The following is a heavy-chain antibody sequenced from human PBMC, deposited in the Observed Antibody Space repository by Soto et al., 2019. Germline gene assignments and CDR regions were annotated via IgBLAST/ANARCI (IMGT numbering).Heavy chain of an antibody. D-gene: IGHD2-21*02. CDR3: AKGFVTGQLPNQHQYGVDV. V-gene: IGHV1-46*01. J-gene: IGHJ6*02. CDR1: GGVLGSDY. CDR2: INPGGDST. Sequence: QLQLLQSGPEARKPGASLKISCTASGGVLGSDYLYWVRQPPGQGLEWMGMINPGGDSTTSAQKFKGRVTLTRDGSTSRVYSERNSLASGATVFYFGAKGFVTGQLPNQHQYGVDVWGQVTGVTVSS.